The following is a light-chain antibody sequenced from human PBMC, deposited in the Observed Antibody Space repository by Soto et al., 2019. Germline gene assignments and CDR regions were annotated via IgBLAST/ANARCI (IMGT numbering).Light chain of an antibody. CDR3: QKYNAN. CDR2: DAS. J-gene: IGKJ4*01. CDR1: QSIRSW. Sequence: DIQMTQSPSTLSASVGDRVTITCRASQSIRSWLAWYQQKPGKAPNLLIYDASNLASGVTSRFSGSVSGTEFTLTTSSLQHDDFVTYNCQKYNANFGGGTKVEIK. V-gene: IGKV1-5*01.